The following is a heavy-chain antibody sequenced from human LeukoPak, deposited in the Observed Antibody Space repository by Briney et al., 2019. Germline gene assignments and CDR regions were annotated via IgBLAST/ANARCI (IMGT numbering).Heavy chain of an antibody. D-gene: IGHD5-24*01. J-gene: IGHJ4*02. CDR3: AGDGYNKRRAY. CDR2: ISGSGGST. V-gene: IGHV3-23*01. Sequence: GGPLRLSCAASGFTFSSYAMSWVRQAPGKGLEWVSAISGSGGSTYYADSVKGRFTISRDNSKNTLYLQMNSLRAEDTAVYYCAGDGYNKRRAYWGQGTLVTVSS. CDR1: GFTFSSYA.